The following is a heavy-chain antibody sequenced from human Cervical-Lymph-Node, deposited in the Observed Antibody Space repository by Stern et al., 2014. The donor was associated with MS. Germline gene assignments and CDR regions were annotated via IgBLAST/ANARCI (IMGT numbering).Heavy chain of an antibody. CDR1: GGSITNRDY. J-gene: IGHJ2*01. V-gene: IGHV4-39*02. Sequence: QLQLQESGPGLVKPSETLSLTCTVSGGSITNRDYWGWIRQSPGKGLEWIGRVYYRGITYYRPALKSQPTISIDPSRNQFFLRLTFVTATDTAVYFCARGVTAVTNYVPNWCFDLWGRGTLVTVSS. CDR2: VYYRGIT. CDR3: ARGVTAVTNYVPNWCFDL. D-gene: IGHD4-11*01.